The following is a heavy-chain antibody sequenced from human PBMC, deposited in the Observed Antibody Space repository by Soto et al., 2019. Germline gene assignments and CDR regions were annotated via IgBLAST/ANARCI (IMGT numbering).Heavy chain of an antibody. CDR2: ISATGGNI. D-gene: IGHD3-16*01. CDR1: GFTFSDYA. V-gene: IGHV3-23*01. J-gene: IGHJ2*01. Sequence: GGSLRLSCVASGFTFSDYAMTWVRQAPGKGLEWVATISATGGNIEYTDSLKGRLTISRDNSKNTLYLQLNGLTSDDTAVHYCAKVAGGLGYFDLWGRGTLVTAPQ. CDR3: AKVAGGLGYFDL.